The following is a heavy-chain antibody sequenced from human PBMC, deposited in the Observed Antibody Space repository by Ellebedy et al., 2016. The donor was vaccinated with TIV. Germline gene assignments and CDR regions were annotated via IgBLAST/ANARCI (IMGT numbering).Heavy chain of an antibody. CDR1: GGSVSSGSYY. Sequence: SETLSLXXTVSGGSVSSGSYYWSWIRQPPGKGLEWIGYIYYSGSTNYNPSLKSRVTISVDTSKNQFSLKLSSVTAADTAVYYCARGRGYSGDYWGQGTLVTVSS. J-gene: IGHJ4*02. V-gene: IGHV4-61*01. CDR2: IYYSGST. CDR3: ARGRGYSGDY. D-gene: IGHD5-12*01.